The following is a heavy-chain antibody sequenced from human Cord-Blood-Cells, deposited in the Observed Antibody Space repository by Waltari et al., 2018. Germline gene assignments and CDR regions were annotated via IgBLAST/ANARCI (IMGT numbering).Heavy chain of an antibody. Sequence: QVQLVQSGAEVKKPGASVKVSCKASGYTFTSYYMHWVRQAPGQGLEWMGIINPSGGSTSYTKKFKGRGTMTRDTSTSTVYMEMSSLGSEDTAVYYCARETPWGEWLLFDYWGQGTLVTVSS. D-gene: IGHD3-3*01. CDR1: GYTFTSYY. J-gene: IGHJ4*02. CDR3: ARETPWGEWLLFDY. V-gene: IGHV1-46*01. CDR2: INPSGGST.